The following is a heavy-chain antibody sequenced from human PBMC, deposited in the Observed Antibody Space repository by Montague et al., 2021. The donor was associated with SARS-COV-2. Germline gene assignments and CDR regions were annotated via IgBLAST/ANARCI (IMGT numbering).Heavy chain of an antibody. CDR3: ARGSYSSSWYGPKYYFDY. D-gene: IGHD6-13*01. J-gene: IGHJ4*02. CDR2: IYHSGST. Sequence: SETLSLTCTVSGYSISSGYYWGWIRQPPGKGLEWIGSIYHSGSTYYNPSLKSRVTISVDTSKNQFSLKLSSVTAADTAVYYCARGSYSSSWYGPKYYFDYWGQGTLVTVSS. V-gene: IGHV4-38-2*02. CDR1: GYSISSGYY.